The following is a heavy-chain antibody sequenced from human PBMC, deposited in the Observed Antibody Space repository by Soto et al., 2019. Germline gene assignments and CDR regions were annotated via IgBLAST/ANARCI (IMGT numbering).Heavy chain of an antibody. CDR1: GGYISSYY. V-gene: IGHV4-59*08. D-gene: IGHD6-13*01. J-gene: IGHJ4*02. CDR2: IYYSGST. CDR3: ARLTYSSSWYGPLDY. Sequence: SETLSLTCTVSGGYISSYYWSWIRQPPGKGLEWIGYIYYSGSTNYNPSLKSRVTISVDTSKNQFSLKLSSVTAADTAVYYCARLTYSSSWYGPLDYWGQGTLVTVSS.